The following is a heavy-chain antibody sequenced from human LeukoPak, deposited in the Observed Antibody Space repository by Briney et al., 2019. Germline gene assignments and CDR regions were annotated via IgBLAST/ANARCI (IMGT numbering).Heavy chain of an antibody. D-gene: IGHD5-24*01. V-gene: IGHV3-21*01. Sequence: GGSLRLSCAASGFTFSSYSMNWVRQAPGKGLEWVSSISSSSSYIYYAGSVKGQFTISRDNAKNSLYLQMNSLRDEDSAVYYCARDRLRVEMATHDAFDIWGQGTMVTVSS. CDR2: ISSSSSYI. CDR1: GFTFSSYS. CDR3: ARDRLRVEMATHDAFDI. J-gene: IGHJ3*02.